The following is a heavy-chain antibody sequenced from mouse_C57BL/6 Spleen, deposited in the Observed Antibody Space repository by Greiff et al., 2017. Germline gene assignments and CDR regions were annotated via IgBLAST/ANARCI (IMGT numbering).Heavy chain of an antibody. CDR3: AIYDWAWFAY. CDR2: IRNKANGYTT. J-gene: IGHJ3*01. V-gene: IGHV7-3*01. CDR1: GFTFTDYY. Sequence: EVQGVESGGGLVQPGGSLSLSCAASGFTFTDYYMSWVRQPPGKALEWLGFIRNKANGYTTEYSASVKGRFTISRDNSQSIRYLQMNALRAEDSATYYCAIYDWAWFAYWGQGTLVTVSA.